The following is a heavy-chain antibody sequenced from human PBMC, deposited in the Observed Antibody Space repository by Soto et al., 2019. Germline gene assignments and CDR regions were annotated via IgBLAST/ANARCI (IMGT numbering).Heavy chain of an antibody. Sequence: GGSLRLSCAASGFTFSSYWMSWVRQAPGKGLEWVANIKENGSGKYYVDSVKGRFTISRDNAKNSLYLQMNSLRAEDTAVYYCARGYRYGSFDYWGQGTLVTVSS. J-gene: IGHJ4*02. CDR1: GFTFSSYW. D-gene: IGHD5-18*01. CDR3: ARGYRYGSFDY. V-gene: IGHV3-7*05. CDR2: IKENGSGK.